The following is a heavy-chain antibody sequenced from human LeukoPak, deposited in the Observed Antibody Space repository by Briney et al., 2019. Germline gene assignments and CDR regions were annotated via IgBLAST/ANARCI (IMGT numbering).Heavy chain of an antibody. Sequence: ASVKVSCKASGYTFTGYYIHWVRQAPGQGLEWMGWINTKSGRTSSARKFQGRVTMTRDPSITTVYMDMAWLTSDDTAIYFCARADFIVAGPYLIGPWGQGTLVTVSS. V-gene: IGHV1-2*02. J-gene: IGHJ5*02. CDR1: GYTFTGYY. CDR3: ARADFIVAGPYLIGP. D-gene: IGHD2-15*01. CDR2: INTKSGRT.